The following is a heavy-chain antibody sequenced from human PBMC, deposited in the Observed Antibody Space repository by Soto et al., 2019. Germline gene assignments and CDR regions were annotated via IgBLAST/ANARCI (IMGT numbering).Heavy chain of an antibody. CDR3: ARQRRDGYSHPFYFDY. CDR1: GGSISSGGYY. D-gene: IGHD5-18*01. Sequence: SETLSLTCTVSGGSISSGGYYWSWIRQHQGKGLEWIGYIYYSGSTYYNPSLKSRVTISVDTSKNQFSLKLSSVTAADTAVYYCARQRRDGYSHPFYFDYWGQGTLVTVSS. J-gene: IGHJ4*02. CDR2: IYYSGST. V-gene: IGHV4-31*03.